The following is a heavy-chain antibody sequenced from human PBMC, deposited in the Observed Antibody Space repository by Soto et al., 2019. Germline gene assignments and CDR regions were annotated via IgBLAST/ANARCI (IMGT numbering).Heavy chain of an antibody. CDR2: ISYDSTKT. J-gene: IGHJ6*02. D-gene: IGHD1-26*01. V-gene: IGHV3-30*03. CDR3: ARTRSAWSDFHYYSLDV. Sequence: GGSLRLSCAASGFTFNSYGMHWVRQGPGNGLEWVAFISYDSTKTYYADSVKGRFTISRGNSNSALYVQMNNLTGEDTAVYYCARTRSAWSDFHYYSLDVWGQGTTVTVSS. CDR1: GFTFNSYG.